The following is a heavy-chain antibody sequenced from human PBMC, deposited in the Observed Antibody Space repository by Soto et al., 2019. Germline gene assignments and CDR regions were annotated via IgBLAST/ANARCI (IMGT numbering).Heavy chain of an antibody. V-gene: IGHV4-31*03. CDR2: IYHSGTA. Sequence: PSETLSLTCTVSGDYISSGGYYWAWIRQHPGKGLEWIGYIYHSGTAYYNPSLKSRVSLSVDTSENQFSLNLNSVTVADTAVYFCARSSSGGPYYFDFWGQGALVTVSS. CDR3: ARSSSGGPYYFDF. J-gene: IGHJ4*02. CDR1: GDYISSGGYY. D-gene: IGHD3-10*01.